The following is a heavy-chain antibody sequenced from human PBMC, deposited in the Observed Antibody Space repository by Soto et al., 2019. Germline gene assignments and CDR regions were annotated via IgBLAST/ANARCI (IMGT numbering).Heavy chain of an antibody. J-gene: IGHJ4*02. CDR3: ASYVTTVTYYFDY. D-gene: IGHD4-17*01. V-gene: IGHV4-30-4*01. CDR2: IYYRGST. Sequence: QVQLQESGPGLVKPSQTLSLTCTVSGGSISSGDYYWSWIRQPPGKGLEWIGYIYYRGSTYYNPSLKSRVTISVDTSKNQFSLKLSSVTAADTAVYYCASYVTTVTYYFDYWGQGTLVTVSS. CDR1: GGSISSGDYY.